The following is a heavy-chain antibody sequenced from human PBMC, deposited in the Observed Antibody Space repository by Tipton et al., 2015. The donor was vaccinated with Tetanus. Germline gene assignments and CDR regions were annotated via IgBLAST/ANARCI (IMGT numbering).Heavy chain of an antibody. CDR1: GFTFSSYS. Sequence: CAASGFTFSSYSMNWVRQAPGKGLEWVSSISSSSSYIYYADSVKGRFTISRDDAKNSLYLQMNSLRAEDTAVYYCARGRFGVIAAAGLFDYWGQGTLVTVSS. J-gene: IGHJ4*02. D-gene: IGHD6-13*01. V-gene: IGHV3-21*01. CDR2: ISSSSSYI. CDR3: ARGRFGVIAAAGLFDY.